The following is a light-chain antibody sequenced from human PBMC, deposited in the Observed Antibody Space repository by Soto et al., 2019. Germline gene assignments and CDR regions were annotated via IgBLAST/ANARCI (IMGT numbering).Light chain of an antibody. CDR2: EVS. CDR3: SSYTSSSTRV. CDR1: RTDVGAYDY. V-gene: IGLV2-14*03. Sequence: QSVLTQPASVSGSPGQSIAISCTGVRTDVGAYDYVSWYQQFPGQPPQLIIYEVSHRPSGVSDRFSGSKSVNTATLTISRLQAEDEADYYCSSYTSSSTRVFGTGTKVTVL. J-gene: IGLJ1*01.